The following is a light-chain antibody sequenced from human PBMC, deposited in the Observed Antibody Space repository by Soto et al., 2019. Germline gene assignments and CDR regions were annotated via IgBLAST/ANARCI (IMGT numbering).Light chain of an antibody. CDR3: CSYAGSYTLV. Sequence: QSVLTQPRSVSGSPGQSVTISCTGTSSDVGGYNYVSWYHQHPGKAPKLMIYDVSKRPSGVPDRFSGSKSGNTASLTISGLQAEDEADYYCCSYAGSYTLVFGGGTQLTVL. J-gene: IGLJ3*02. CDR2: DVS. V-gene: IGLV2-11*01. CDR1: SSDVGGYNY.